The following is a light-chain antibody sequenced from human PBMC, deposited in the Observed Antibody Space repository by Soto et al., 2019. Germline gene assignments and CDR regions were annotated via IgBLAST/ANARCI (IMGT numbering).Light chain of an antibody. V-gene: IGLV2-11*01. CDR2: DVT. Sequence: QSALTQPRSVSGSPGQSVTISCTGTSSDGGGYNFVSWYQQYPRKAPKLIIYDVTKRPSGVPDRFSGSKSGNTASLTISGLQAEDEADYYCCSYAGTYTLWVFGGGTELTVL. CDR3: CSYAGTYTLWV. J-gene: IGLJ3*02. CDR1: SSDGGGYNF.